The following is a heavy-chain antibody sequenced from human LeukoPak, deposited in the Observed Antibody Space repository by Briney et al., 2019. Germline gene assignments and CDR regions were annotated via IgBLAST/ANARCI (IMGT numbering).Heavy chain of an antibody. CDR1: GYTLTELS. CDR2: FDPEDGET. J-gene: IGHJ6*04. CDR3: ATTYSSSWYVSHYYYGMDV. V-gene: IGHV1-24*01. Sequence: ASVKVSCKVSGYTLTELSMHWVRQAPGKGLEWMGGFDPEDGETIYAQKFQGRVTMTEDTSTDTAYMELSSLRSGDTAVYYCATTYSSSWYVSHYYYGMDVWGKGTTVTVSS. D-gene: IGHD6-13*01.